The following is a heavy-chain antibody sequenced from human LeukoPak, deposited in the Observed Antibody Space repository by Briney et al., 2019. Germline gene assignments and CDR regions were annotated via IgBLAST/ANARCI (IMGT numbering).Heavy chain of an antibody. CDR1: GGSISSHY. V-gene: IGHV4-59*11. CDR2: MYYTGST. D-gene: IGHD3-10*01. J-gene: IGHJ4*02. CDR3: ARDPEGYGSGSYLDY. Sequence: SETLSLTCTVSGGSISSHYWSWIRQPPGKGLEWIGYMYYTGSTNYNPSLKSRVTISVDTSKNQFSLKLSSVTAADTAVYYCARDPEGYGSGSYLDYWGQGTLVTVSS.